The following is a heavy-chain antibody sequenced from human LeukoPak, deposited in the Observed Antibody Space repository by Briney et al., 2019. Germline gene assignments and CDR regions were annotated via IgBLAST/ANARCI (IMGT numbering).Heavy chain of an antibody. J-gene: IGHJ4*02. CDR2: IWYDGSNK. Sequence: GTSLRLSCAASGFTFTSYGMHWVRQAPGKGLEWVAVIWYDGSNKYYVDSVKGRFTISTDNSKNTLYLQMNSLRAEDTAVYYCARGGSGYDFDFWGQGTLVTVSS. D-gene: IGHD5-12*01. CDR3: ARGGSGYDFDF. CDR1: GFTFTSYG. V-gene: IGHV3-33*01.